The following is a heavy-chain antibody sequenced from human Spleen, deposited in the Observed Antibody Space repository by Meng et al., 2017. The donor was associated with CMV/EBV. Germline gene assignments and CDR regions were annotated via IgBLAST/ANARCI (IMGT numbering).Heavy chain of an antibody. CDR2: ISGSGGST. CDR3: AKGDTMVRGRWFDP. J-gene: IGHJ5*02. V-gene: IGHV3-23*01. Sequence: ASGFTCSSYAMSWVRQAPGKGREWVSAISGSGGSTCYADSVKGRFTISRDNSKNTLYLQMNSLRAEDTAVYYCAKGDTMVRGRWFDPWGQGTLVTVSS. D-gene: IGHD3-10*01. CDR1: GFTCSSYA.